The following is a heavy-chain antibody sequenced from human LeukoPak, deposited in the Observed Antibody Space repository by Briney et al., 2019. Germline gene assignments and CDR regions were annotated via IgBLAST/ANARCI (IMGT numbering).Heavy chain of an antibody. V-gene: IGHV3-53*01. Sequence: GGSLRLSCAASGFTVSSNYMSWVRQAPGKGLEWVSVIYSGGSTYYADSVKGRFTISRDNSKNTLYLQMNSLRAEDTAVYYCARDRDHFDAFDIWGQGTMVTVSS. CDR3: ARDRDHFDAFDI. CDR2: IYSGGST. CDR1: GFTVSSNY. D-gene: IGHD3-3*02. J-gene: IGHJ3*02.